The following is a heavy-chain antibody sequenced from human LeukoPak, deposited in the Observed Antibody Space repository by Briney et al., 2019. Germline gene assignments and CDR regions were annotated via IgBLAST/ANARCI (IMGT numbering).Heavy chain of an antibody. Sequence: GASLKISCEGSGYSITSYWIGGRRQMPGEGLEWRGIIYPGDSDTRYSPSFQGQVTISADKSISTPYLQWSSLKASDTAMYSCARRAIGWYWDYRGQGTLVTVSS. CDR1: GYSITSYW. J-gene: IGHJ4*02. V-gene: IGHV5-51*01. CDR2: IYPGDSDT. D-gene: IGHD6-19*01. CDR3: ARRAIGWYWDY.